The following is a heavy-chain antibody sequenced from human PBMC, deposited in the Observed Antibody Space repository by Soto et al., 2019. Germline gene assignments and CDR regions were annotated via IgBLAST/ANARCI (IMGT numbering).Heavy chain of an antibody. CDR3: AQGYCISTRCINWFDP. Sequence: EVQLLESGGGLVQTGGPLRLSCAASGFTFSNYAMSWVRQAPGKGLEWVSAISGSGDSTSYADSVKGRFTISRDNSKNTLYLQVNSLRAEDTAIYYCAQGYCISTRCINWFDPWGQGTLVTVS. V-gene: IGHV3-23*01. J-gene: IGHJ5*02. D-gene: IGHD2-2*01. CDR1: GFTFSNYA. CDR2: ISGSGDST.